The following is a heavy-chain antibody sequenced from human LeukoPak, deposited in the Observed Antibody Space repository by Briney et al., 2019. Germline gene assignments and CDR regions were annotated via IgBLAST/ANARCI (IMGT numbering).Heavy chain of an antibody. J-gene: IGHJ1*01. CDR2: IGISSNKI. CDR1: GFTLRSYT. V-gene: IGHV3-21*01. CDR3: ARGSCSSTSCPGQH. Sequence: PGGSLRLSCAASGFTLRSYTMNWVRQAPGKGLEWVSSIGISSNKIYYADSVKGRFIISRDNAKNSVYLQMNSLRAEDTAVYYCARGSCSSTSCPGQHWGQGTLVTVSS. D-gene: IGHD2-2*01.